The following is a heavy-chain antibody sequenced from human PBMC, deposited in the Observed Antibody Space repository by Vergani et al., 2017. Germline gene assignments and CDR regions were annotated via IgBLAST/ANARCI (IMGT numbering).Heavy chain of an antibody. Sequence: VQLVESAGGVVQPGGYLRLSCAASGFTFSNFGMHWIRQAPGKGLEWLAYIGKDGINTKYRDAVKGRFTVSRDNSNDILYLQMDSLRSEDTARYYCATYLRDSTDGLSDSWGPGTLFIVSS. V-gene: IGHV3-30*02. J-gene: IGHJ4*02. CDR3: ATYLRDSTDGLSDS. CDR1: GFTFSNFG. CDR2: IGKDGINT. D-gene: IGHD2-21*02.